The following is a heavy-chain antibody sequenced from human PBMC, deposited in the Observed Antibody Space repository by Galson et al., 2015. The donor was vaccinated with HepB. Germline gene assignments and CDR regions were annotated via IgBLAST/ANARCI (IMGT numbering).Heavy chain of an antibody. J-gene: IGHJ3*02. CDR3: TTDSGPDAFDI. CDR1: GFTFSNAW. CDR2: IKSKTDGGTT. V-gene: IGHV3-15*01. Sequence: SLRLSCAASGFTFSNAWMSWVRQAPGKGLEWVGRIKSKTDGGTTDYAAPVKGRFTISRDDSKNTLYLQMSSLKTEDTAVYYCTTDSGPDAFDIWGQGTMVTVSS.